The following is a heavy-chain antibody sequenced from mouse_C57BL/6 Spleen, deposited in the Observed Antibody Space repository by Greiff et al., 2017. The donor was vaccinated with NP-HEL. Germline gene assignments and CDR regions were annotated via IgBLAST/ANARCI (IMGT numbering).Heavy chain of an antibody. J-gene: IGHJ1*03. Sequence: QVQLQQSGAELVKPGASVKISCKASGYAFSSYWMNWVKQRPGKGLEWIGQIYPGDGDTNYNGKFKGKATLTADKSSSTAYMQLSSLTSEDSAVYYCARWANWDWYFDVWGTGTTVTVSS. CDR1: GYAFSSYW. V-gene: IGHV1-80*01. D-gene: IGHD4-1*01. CDR3: ARWANWDWYFDV. CDR2: IYPGDGDT.